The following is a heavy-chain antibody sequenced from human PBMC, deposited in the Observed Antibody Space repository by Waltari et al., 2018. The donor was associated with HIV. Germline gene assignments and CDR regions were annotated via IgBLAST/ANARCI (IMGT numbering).Heavy chain of an antibody. CDR3: ARENWYIDY. Sequence: EVQVVQSGGGAVQPGGSLRLSWAASGFTFTTYYMTWVRQAPGKGLEWVAKINQDGSVKYYLDSVKGRFSISRDNGKNSVYLQMNGLRAEDTAVYYCARENWYIDYWGQGTRVTVSS. J-gene: IGHJ4*02. V-gene: IGHV3-7*01. CDR2: INQDGSVK. CDR1: GFTFTTYY.